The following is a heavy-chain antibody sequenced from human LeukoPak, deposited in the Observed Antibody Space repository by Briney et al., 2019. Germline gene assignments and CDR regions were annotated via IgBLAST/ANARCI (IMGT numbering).Heavy chain of an antibody. D-gene: IGHD3-10*01. CDR2: IWFDGSNK. V-gene: IGHV3-33*01. CDR3: ASEITMVRGVIGY. Sequence: GGSLRLSCAASGFTFSSYGMHWVRQAPGKGLEWVADIWFDGSNKYYADSAKGRFTISRDNSKNTLYLQMNSLRAEDTAMYYCASEITMVRGVIGYWGQGTLVTVSS. CDR1: GFTFSSYG. J-gene: IGHJ4*02.